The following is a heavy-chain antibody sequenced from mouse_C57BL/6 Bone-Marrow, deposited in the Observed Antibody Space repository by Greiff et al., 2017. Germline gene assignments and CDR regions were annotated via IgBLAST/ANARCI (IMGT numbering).Heavy chain of an antibody. Sequence: EVKLVESGGGLVKPGGSLKLSCAASGFTFSSYAMSWVGQTPEKRLEWVATISDGGSYTYYPDNVKGRFTISRDNAKNNLYLQMSHLKSEDTAMYYCASEITTVVVPPRAYWGQGTLVTVSA. CDR1: GFTFSSYA. J-gene: IGHJ3*01. V-gene: IGHV5-4*03. D-gene: IGHD1-1*01. CDR3: ASEITTVVVPPRAY. CDR2: ISDGGSYT.